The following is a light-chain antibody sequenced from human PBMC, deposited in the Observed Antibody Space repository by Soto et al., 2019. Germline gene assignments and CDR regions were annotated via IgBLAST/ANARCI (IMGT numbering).Light chain of an antibody. Sequence: DVQLTQSPSFLSASVGDRVTITCRASQGISSYLAWYQQKPGKAPNLLISAASTLQSGVPSRFSGSGSGTEFTLTISSLQPEDFATYYCQQRNSYPLTFGQGTRLEIK. V-gene: IGKV1-9*01. CDR1: QGISSY. CDR2: AAS. CDR3: QQRNSYPLT. J-gene: IGKJ5*01.